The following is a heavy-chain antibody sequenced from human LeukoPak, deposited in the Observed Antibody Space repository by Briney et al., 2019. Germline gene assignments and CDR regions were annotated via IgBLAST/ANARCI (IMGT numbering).Heavy chain of an antibody. CDR2: FDPEDGET. D-gene: IGHD2-15*01. CDR3: ARGIPVMVVAATYYYYYGMDV. CDR1: GYTLTELS. J-gene: IGHJ6*02. V-gene: IGHV1-24*01. Sequence: ASVKVSCKVSGYTLTELSMHWVRQAPGKGLEWMGGFDPEDGETIYAQKFQGRVTMTEDTSTDTAYMELSSLRSEDTAVYYCARGIPVMVVAATYYYYYGMDVWGQGTTVTVSS.